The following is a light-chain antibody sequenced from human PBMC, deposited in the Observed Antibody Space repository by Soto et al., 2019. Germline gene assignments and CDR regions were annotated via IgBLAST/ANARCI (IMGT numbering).Light chain of an antibody. Sequence: EIVLTQSPGTLSLSPGERATLSCRASQSVSSSYLAWYQQKPGQAPRLLVYDASNRATDIPARFSGSGSGTDFTLTISSLEPEDFAVYYCQQRSDAIPFGQGTRLEIK. J-gene: IGKJ5*01. CDR3: QQRSDAIP. CDR2: DAS. CDR1: QSVSSSY. V-gene: IGKV3D-20*02.